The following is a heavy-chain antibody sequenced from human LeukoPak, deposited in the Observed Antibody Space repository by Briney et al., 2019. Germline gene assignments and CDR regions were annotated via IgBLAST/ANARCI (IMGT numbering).Heavy chain of an antibody. CDR1: GFTFSSYW. CDR3: ARDLMVRGARALYGMDV. Sequence: SGGSLRLSCAASGFTFSSYWMSWVRQAPGKGLEWVAVISYDGSNKYYADSVKGRFTISRDNSKNTLYLQMNSLRAEDTAVYYCARDLMVRGARALYGMDVWGQGTTVTVSS. J-gene: IGHJ6*02. CDR2: ISYDGSNK. V-gene: IGHV3-30-3*01. D-gene: IGHD3-10*01.